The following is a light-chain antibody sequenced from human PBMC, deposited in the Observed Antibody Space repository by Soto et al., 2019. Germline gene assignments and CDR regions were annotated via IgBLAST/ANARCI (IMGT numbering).Light chain of an antibody. J-gene: IGKJ1*01. CDR1: QSFMNN. CDR2: GAS. CDR3: QQYNNWPRT. Sequence: EIVLTQSPGTLSVSPGETATLPCRASQSFMNNLAWYQQRPGQAPRLLIYGASTRATGIPVRFRGSGSGTDFTLTISRLQSEDFAVYYCQQYNNWPRTFGQGTKVDIK. V-gene: IGKV3-15*01.